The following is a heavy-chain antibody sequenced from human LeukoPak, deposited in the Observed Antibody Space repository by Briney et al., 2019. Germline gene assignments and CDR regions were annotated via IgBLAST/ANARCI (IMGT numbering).Heavy chain of an antibody. D-gene: IGHD1-26*01. Sequence: PGGSLRLSCTASGFTFTSFGLHWVRQAPGKGLKWLAVIWYDGSKKYYADSVKGRFTISRDTSTNTLYLQMNNLRAEDTAVYYCARAEGGSNLDHWGQGTLVTVSS. CDR3: ARAEGGSNLDH. V-gene: IGHV3-33*01. CDR1: GFTFTSFG. CDR2: IWYDGSKK. J-gene: IGHJ4*02.